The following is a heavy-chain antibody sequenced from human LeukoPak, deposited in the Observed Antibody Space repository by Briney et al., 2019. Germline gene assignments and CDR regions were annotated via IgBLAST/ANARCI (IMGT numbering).Heavy chain of an antibody. CDR3: APQGGAAAGTDY. CDR1: GYTFTSYA. V-gene: IGHV1-69*04. CDR2: IIPILGIA. D-gene: IGHD6-13*01. J-gene: IGHJ4*02. Sequence: ASVKVSCKASGYTFTSYAISWVRQAPGQGLEWMGRIIPILGIANYAQKFQGRVTITADKSTSTAYMELSSLRSEDTAVYYCAPQGGAAAGTDYWGQGTLVTVSS.